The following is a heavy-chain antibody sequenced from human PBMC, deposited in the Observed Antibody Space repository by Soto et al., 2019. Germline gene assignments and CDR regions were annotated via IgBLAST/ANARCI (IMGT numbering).Heavy chain of an antibody. CDR1: GYTLTELS. D-gene: IGHD3-10*01. V-gene: IGHV1-24*01. J-gene: IGHJ4*02. CDR2: FDPEDGET. CDR3: ETETLRGVIFLPSF. Sequence: GASVKVSCKVSGYTLTELSMHWVRQAPGKGLEWMGGFDPEDGETIYAQKFQGRVTMTEDTSTDTAYMELSSLRSEDTAVYYCETETLRGVIFLPSFWGQGTLVTVSS.